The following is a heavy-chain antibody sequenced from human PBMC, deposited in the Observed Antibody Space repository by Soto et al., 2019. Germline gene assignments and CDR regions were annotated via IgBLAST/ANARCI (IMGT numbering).Heavy chain of an antibody. J-gene: IGHJ6*02. CDR2: ISSSGSTI. CDR3: ARNRYCSSTSCLPNLLYYYYGMDV. V-gene: IGHV3-48*03. CDR1: GFTFSSYE. D-gene: IGHD2-2*01. Sequence: GGSLRLSCAASGFTFSSYEMNWVRQAPGKGLERVSYISSSGSTIYYADSVKGRFTISRDNAKNSLYLQMNSLRAEDTAVYYCARNRYCSSTSCLPNLLYYYYGMDVWGQGTTVTVSS.